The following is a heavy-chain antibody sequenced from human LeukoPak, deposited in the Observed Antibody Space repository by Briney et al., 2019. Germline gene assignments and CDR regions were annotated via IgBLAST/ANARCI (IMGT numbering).Heavy chain of an antibody. CDR1: GGTFSSYA. J-gene: IGHJ5*02. CDR2: IIPIFGTA. D-gene: IGHD5-12*01. V-gene: IGHV1-69*05. CDR3: ARDAGSGYDDP. Sequence: AASVKVSCKASGGTFSSYAISWVRQAPGQGLEWMGGIIPIFGTANYAQKFQGRVTITTDESTSTAYMELSSLRSEDTAVYYCARDAGSGYDDPWGQGTLVTVSS.